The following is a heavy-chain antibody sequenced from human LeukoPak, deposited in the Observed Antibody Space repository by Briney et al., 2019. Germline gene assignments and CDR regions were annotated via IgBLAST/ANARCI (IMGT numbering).Heavy chain of an antibody. D-gene: IGHD5-12*01. V-gene: IGHV3-23*01. J-gene: IGHJ6*03. CDR1: GFTFSSYA. CDR3: ARLYSGYDFYYYYYYMDV. Sequence: PGGSLRLSCAASGFTFSSYAMSWVRQAPGKGLEWVSAISGNGGSTYYADSVKGRFTISRDNSKNTLYLQMNSLRAEDTAVYYCARLYSGYDFYYYYYYMDVWGKGTTVTISS. CDR2: ISGNGGST.